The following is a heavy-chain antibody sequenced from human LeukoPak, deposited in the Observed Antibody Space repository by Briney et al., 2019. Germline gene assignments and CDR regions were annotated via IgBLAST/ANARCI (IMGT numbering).Heavy chain of an antibody. D-gene: IGHD3-22*01. CDR3: AKDGDSSGYSKPSTGDY. CDR1: GFTFSSYG. J-gene: IGHJ4*02. Sequence: GGSLRLSCAASGFTFSSYGMHWVRQAPGKGLEWVAVISYDGSNKYYADSVKGRFTISRDNSKNTLYLQMNSLRAEDTAVYYCAKDGDSSGYSKPSTGDYWGQGTLVTVSS. V-gene: IGHV3-30*18. CDR2: ISYDGSNK.